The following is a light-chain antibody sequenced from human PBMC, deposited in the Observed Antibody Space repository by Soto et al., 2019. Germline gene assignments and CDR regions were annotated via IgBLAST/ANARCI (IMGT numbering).Light chain of an antibody. CDR3: QQYNDNWT. Sequence: DIQMTQSPSTLSASVGDRVTITCRASQSISSWLAWYQQQPGTAPKLLIYKASTLQSGVPSRFSGSGSGTEFTLTISSLQPLYSATYYCQQYNDNWTFGQGTKVAIK. CDR1: QSISSW. J-gene: IGKJ1*01. CDR2: KAS. V-gene: IGKV1-5*03.